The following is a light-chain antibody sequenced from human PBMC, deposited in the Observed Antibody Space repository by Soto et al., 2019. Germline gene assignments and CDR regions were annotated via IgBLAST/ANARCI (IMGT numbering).Light chain of an antibody. CDR2: GAS. CDR1: QSVSDN. CDR3: QQYNNWPPYT. J-gene: IGKJ2*01. Sequence: EIVMTQSPATLSVSPGERATLSCRASQSVSDNLAWYQQKRGQAPRLLIYGASTRATGIPARFSGRGSGTEFTLTISSLQSEDFAVYYCQQYNNWPPYTFGQGTKLEIK. V-gene: IGKV3-15*01.